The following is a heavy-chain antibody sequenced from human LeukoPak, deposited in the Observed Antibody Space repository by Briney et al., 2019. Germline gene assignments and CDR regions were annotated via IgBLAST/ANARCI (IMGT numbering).Heavy chain of an antibody. CDR2: IYTSGST. D-gene: IGHD2-2*01. Sequence: SETLSLTCTVSGGSISSYYWSWLRQPPGKGLEWIGYIYTSGSTNYNPSLKSRVTISVDTSKNQFSLKLSSVTAADTAVYYCARRLGGDYCSNTSCYFYDAFDIWGQGTMVTVSS. J-gene: IGHJ3*02. V-gene: IGHV4-4*09. CDR3: ARRLGGDYCSNTSCYFYDAFDI. CDR1: GGSISSYY.